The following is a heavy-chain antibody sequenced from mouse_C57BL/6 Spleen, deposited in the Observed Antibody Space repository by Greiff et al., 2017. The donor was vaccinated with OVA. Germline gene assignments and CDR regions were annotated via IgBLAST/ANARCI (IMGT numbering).Heavy chain of an antibody. V-gene: IGHV2-4*01. Sequence: VMLVESGPGLVQPSQSLSITCTVSGFSLTSYGVHWVRQPPGKGLEWLGVIWSGGSTDYNAAFISRLSISKDNSKSQVFFKMNSLQADDTAIYYCAKGVPVGGFDYWGQGTTLTVSS. CDR2: IWSGGST. CDR3: AKGVPVGGFDY. CDR1: GFSLTSYG. J-gene: IGHJ2*01.